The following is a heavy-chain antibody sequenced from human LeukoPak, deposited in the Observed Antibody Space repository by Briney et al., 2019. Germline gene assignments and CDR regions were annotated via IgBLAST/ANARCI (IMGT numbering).Heavy chain of an antibody. CDR1: GFIFDNYA. Sequence: GRSLRLSCAAAGFIFDNYAMHWVRHAPGKGLEWVSRISWNTGNKDYADSVKGRFTISRDNAKNSLYLQMNSLRAEDTALYYCAKDISYCSGGSYCYSRYYYYGMDVWGQGTTVTVSS. V-gene: IGHV3-9*01. D-gene: IGHD2-15*01. CDR2: ISWNTGNK. J-gene: IGHJ6*02. CDR3: AKDISYCSGGSYCYSRYYYYGMDV.